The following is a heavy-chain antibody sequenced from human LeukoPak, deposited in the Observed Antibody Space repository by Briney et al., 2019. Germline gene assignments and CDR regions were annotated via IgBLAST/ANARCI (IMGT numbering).Heavy chain of an antibody. V-gene: IGHV3-23*01. CDR1: GFTFSSYA. D-gene: IGHD3-3*01. J-gene: IGHJ3*02. CDR3: AKSTLKDFWSGYFGAGGDAFDI. CDR2: ISGSGGST. Sequence: PGGSLRLSCAASGFTFSSYAMSWVRQAPGKGLEWVSAISGSGGSTYYADSVKGRFTISRDNSKNTLYLQMNSLRAEDTAVYYCAKSTLKDFWSGYFGAGGDAFDIWGQGTMVTVSS.